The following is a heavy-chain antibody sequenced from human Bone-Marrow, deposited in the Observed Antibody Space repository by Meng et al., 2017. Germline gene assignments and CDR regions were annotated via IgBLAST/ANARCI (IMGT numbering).Heavy chain of an antibody. Sequence: QVQLEESGPGLGKPSGTLSLTCAVSGVPISSSHWWGWVRQPPGKGLEWIGEIYHDGSTNYTPSLKSRVTISVDKSKNQFSLKLSSVTAADTAVYYCARAAYDIWSGYAPWGQGSLVTVSS. D-gene: IGHD3-3*01. J-gene: IGHJ5*02. CDR3: ARAAYDIWSGYAP. V-gene: IGHV4-4*02. CDR1: GVPISSSHW. CDR2: IYHDGST.